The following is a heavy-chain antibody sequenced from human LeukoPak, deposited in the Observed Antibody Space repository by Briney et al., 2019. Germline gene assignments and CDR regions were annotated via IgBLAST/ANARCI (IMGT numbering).Heavy chain of an antibody. CDR3: AREIARPLVNPSLTLMKIDY. Sequence: GASVKVSCKASGYTFTSYGISWVRQAPGQGLEWMGWISAYNGNTNYAQKLQGRVTMTTDTSTSTAYMELRSLRSDDTAVYYCAREIARPLVNPSLTLMKIDYWGQGTLVTVSS. D-gene: IGHD1-14*01. J-gene: IGHJ4*02. CDR1: GYTFTSYG. CDR2: ISAYNGNT. V-gene: IGHV1-18*01.